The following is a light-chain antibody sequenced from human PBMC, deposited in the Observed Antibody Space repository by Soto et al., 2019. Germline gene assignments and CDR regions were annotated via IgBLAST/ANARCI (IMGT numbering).Light chain of an antibody. V-gene: IGLV6-57*04. CDR1: SGRIASNY. Sequence: NFMLTQPHSVSESPGKTVSISCTRSSGRIASNYVQWYQQRPGSAPTTVIYEDNQRPSGVPDRFSGSTDGSSNSASLTISGLQTEDEADYSCQSYDSSTVVFGGGTKLPVL. J-gene: IGLJ2*01. CDR3: QSYDSSTVV. CDR2: EDN.